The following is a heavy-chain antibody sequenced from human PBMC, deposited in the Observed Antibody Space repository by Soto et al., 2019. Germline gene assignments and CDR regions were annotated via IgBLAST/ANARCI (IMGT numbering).Heavy chain of an antibody. CDR2: MNPNSGNT. D-gene: IGHD2-15*01. Sequence: ASVKVSCKASGGTFSSYAISWVRQAPGQGLERMGWMNPNSGNTGYAQNFQGRVTMTRNTSISTAYMELSSLRSEDTAVYYCGIVVVVAATDYYYYGMDVWGQGTTVTVSS. CDR1: GGTFSSYA. J-gene: IGHJ6*02. V-gene: IGHV1-8*02. CDR3: GIVVVVAATDYYYYGMDV.